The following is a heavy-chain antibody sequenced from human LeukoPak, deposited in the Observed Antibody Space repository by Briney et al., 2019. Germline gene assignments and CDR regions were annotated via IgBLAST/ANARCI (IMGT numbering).Heavy chain of an antibody. J-gene: IGHJ4*02. CDR2: ITNSGGNT. CDR1: GFTFNSYA. D-gene: IGHD5-12*01. V-gene: IGHV3-23*01. Sequence: SGGSLRLSRAASGFTFNSYAMSWVRQAPGKGLEWVSGITNSGGNTYYADSVKGRFTISRDNSKSTLYLQMNSLRAEDTAVFYCAKGGQTDRFDYWGQGALVTVSS. CDR3: AKGGQTDRFDY.